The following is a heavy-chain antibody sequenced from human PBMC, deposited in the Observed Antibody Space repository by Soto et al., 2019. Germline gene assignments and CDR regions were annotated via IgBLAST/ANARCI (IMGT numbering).Heavy chain of an antibody. CDR3: ARDRAPDGMDV. CDR1: GFTFSSYS. J-gene: IGHJ6*02. Sequence: RLSCAASGFTFSSYSMNWVRQAPGKGLEWVSSISSSSSYIYYADSVKGRFTISRDNAKNSLYLQMNSLRAEDTAVYYCARDRAPDGMDVWGQGTTVTVSS. V-gene: IGHV3-21*01. CDR2: ISSSSSYI.